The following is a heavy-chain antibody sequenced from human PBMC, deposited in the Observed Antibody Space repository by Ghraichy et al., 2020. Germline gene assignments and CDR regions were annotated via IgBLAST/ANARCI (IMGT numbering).Heavy chain of an antibody. CDR2: IYYSEST. J-gene: IGHJ4*02. Sequence: SETLSLTCTVSGGSVSSGSYYWSWIRQPPGKGLEWIGYIYYSESTNYNPSLKSRVTISVDTSKNQFSLKLSSVTAADTAVYYCAREDYYDSSGYYVWGQGTLVTVSS. V-gene: IGHV4-61*01. CDR1: GGSVSSGSYY. CDR3: AREDYYDSSGYYV. D-gene: IGHD3-22*01.